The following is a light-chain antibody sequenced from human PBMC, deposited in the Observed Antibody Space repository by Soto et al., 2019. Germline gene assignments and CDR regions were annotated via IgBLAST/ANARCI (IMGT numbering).Light chain of an antibody. CDR1: SSDVGGYNY. CDR3: SSYTSSSTPLV. J-gene: IGLJ1*01. Sequence: QSALTQPASVSGSPGQSITISCTGTSSDVGGYNYVSWYQQHPGKAPKLMIYEVSNRPSEVSNRFSGSKSGNTASLTISGLQAEDEADYYCSSYTSSSTPLVFGTGTKLTVL. V-gene: IGLV2-14*01. CDR2: EVS.